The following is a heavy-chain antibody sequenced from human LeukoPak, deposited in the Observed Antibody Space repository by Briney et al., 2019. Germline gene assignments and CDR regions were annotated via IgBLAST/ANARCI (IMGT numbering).Heavy chain of an antibody. D-gene: IGHD2-8*01. CDR2: ITWNSDNI. J-gene: IGHJ6*03. CDR1: GFTFDDYA. Sequence: PGGSLRLSCAASGFTFDDYAMHWVRQAPGKGLEWVSGITWNSDNIEYADSVKGRFSISRDSSKNILYLQMNSLRAEDTAVYYCAKDRCSNGIGCYYYYMDVWGKGTTVTISS. CDR3: AKDRCSNGIGCYYYYMDV. V-gene: IGHV3-9*01.